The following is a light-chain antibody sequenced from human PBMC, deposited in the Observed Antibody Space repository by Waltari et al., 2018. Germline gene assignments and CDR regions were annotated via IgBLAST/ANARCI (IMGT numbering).Light chain of an antibody. V-gene: IGLV1-40*01. Sequence: QSVLTQPPSVSGDPGQNVTISCTGSSSNIGGYAVYWYQHLPGTAPKFLIYENNNRPSGVSDRFSGSKSGTSASLTITGLQSEDETEYYCETWDNSLIGRVFGGGTRLTVL. CDR3: ETWDNSLIGRV. J-gene: IGLJ2*01. CDR2: ENN. CDR1: SSNIGGYA.